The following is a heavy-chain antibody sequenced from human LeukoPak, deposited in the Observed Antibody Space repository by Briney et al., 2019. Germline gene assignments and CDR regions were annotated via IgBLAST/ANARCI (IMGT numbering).Heavy chain of an antibody. Sequence: GGSLRLSCAASGFTFSSYWMSWVRQAPGKGLEWVGRIKNKAHGGTTEYAAPVKGRFTISRDDSKSTLFLQMNSLQTEDAALYYCATYSSSYYYFVYWGQGTLVTVSS. D-gene: IGHD6-13*01. CDR3: ATYSSSYYYFVY. V-gene: IGHV3-15*01. J-gene: IGHJ4*02. CDR1: GFTFSSYW. CDR2: IKNKAHGGTT.